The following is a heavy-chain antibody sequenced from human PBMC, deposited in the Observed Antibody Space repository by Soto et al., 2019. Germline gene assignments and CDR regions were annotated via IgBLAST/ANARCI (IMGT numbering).Heavy chain of an antibody. CDR1: GGSISSGGYY. Sequence: QVQLQESGPGLVKPSQTLSLTCTVSGGSISSGGYYWSWIRQHPGKGLEWIGYIYYSGSTYYNPSLKSRVTIPVDTSKNQFPLKLSSVTAADTAVYYCASDRVATEDYFDYWGQGTLVTVSS. CDR2: IYYSGST. J-gene: IGHJ4*02. V-gene: IGHV4-31*03. CDR3: ASDRVATEDYFDY.